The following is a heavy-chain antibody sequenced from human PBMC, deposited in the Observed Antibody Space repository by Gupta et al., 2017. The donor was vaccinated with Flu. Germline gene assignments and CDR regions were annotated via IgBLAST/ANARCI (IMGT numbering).Heavy chain of an antibody. V-gene: IGHV1-69*02. Sequence: QVQLVQSGAEVKKPGSSVKVSCKASGGTFSSYTISWVRQAPGQGLEWMGRIIPILGIANYAQKFQGRVTITADKSTSTAYMELSSLRSEDTAVYYCARGTRDALLWFGDRSWDFDYWGQGTLVTVSS. CDR3: ARGTRDALLWFGDRSWDFDY. CDR1: GGTFSSYT. D-gene: IGHD3-10*01. J-gene: IGHJ4*02. CDR2: IIPILGIA.